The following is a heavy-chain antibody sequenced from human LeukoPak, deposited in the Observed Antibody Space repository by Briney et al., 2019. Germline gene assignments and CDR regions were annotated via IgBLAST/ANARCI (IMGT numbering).Heavy chain of an antibody. CDR2: ISSSDDGT. D-gene: IGHD3-22*01. CDR3: ARRGYYDSSGYDY. J-gene: IGHJ4*02. Sequence: GGSLRLSCAASGFSLSSYAMSWVRQAPGKGLEWVSAISSSDDGTYHAGSVRGRFTISRDSSKNSLYLQMNSLRAEDTAVYYCARRGYYDSSGYDYWGQGTLVTVSS. V-gene: IGHV3-23*01. CDR1: GFSLSSYA.